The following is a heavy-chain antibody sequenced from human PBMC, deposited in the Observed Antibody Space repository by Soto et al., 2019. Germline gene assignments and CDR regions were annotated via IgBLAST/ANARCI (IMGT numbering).Heavy chain of an antibody. CDR3: ARQAFCSSTSCYTFGMDV. CDR2: IDPSDSYT. D-gene: IGHD2-2*02. CDR1: GYSFTSYW. J-gene: IGHJ6*02. Sequence: GESLKISCKGSGYSFTSYWISWVRQMPGKGLEWMGRIDPSDSYTNYSPSFQGHVTISADKSISTAYLQWSSLKASDTAMYYCARQAFCSSTSCYTFGMDVWGQGTTVTVSS. V-gene: IGHV5-10-1*01.